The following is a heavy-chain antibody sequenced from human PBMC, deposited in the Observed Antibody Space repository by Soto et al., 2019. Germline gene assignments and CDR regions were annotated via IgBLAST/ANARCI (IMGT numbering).Heavy chain of an antibody. Sequence: EVQLLESGGGLVQPGGSLRLSCAASGFTFSNYVINWVRQAPGKGLEWVALVSCGGSSTYYADSVKGRFTGSRDNSKNMLDLQLKDLKADATALYCCKLWSFDNWGPGTLGTVSS. CDR2: VSCGGSST. CDR3: KLWSFDN. D-gene: IGHD2-21*01. CDR1: GFTFSNYV. J-gene: IGHJ4*02. V-gene: IGHV3-23*01.